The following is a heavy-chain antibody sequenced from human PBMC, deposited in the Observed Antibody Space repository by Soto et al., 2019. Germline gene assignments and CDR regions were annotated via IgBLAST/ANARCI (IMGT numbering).Heavy chain of an antibody. CDR3: VKDSSSTWSFDY. Sequence: QVQLVESGGGVVQPGRSLRLSCAASGFTFSSYAMHWVRQAPGKGLEWVSAISYDGSIKYYADSVKGRFTISRDSSKNTLYMQMNSLRAEDTAVYHCVKDSSSTWSFDYWGQGTLVTVSS. CDR2: ISYDGSIK. V-gene: IGHV3-30*18. D-gene: IGHD6-13*01. J-gene: IGHJ4*02. CDR1: GFTFSSYA.